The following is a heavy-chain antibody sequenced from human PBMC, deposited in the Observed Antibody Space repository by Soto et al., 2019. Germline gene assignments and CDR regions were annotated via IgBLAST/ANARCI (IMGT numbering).Heavy chain of an antibody. Sequence: TLSLSCTVSVGSMSSGCDYWRWIRKHPGKGLEWIGYIYYSGRTYYNPSLHSRVSIAVDTTENQFSLKLTSVTAADTSVYYCARGSFSSSSYWFDPWGQGPLVTLSS. D-gene: IGHD6-6*01. CDR2: IYYSGRT. V-gene: IGHV4-31*03. CDR3: ARGSFSSSSYWFDP. CDR1: VGSMSSGCDY. J-gene: IGHJ5*02.